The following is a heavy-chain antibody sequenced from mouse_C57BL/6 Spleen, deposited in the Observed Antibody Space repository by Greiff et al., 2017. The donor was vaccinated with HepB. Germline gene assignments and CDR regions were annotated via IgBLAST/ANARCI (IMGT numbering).Heavy chain of an antibody. J-gene: IGHJ4*01. V-gene: IGHV1-55*01. D-gene: IGHD1-1*01. CDR3: ATGTTVVGYYYAMDY. Sequence: VQLQQPGAELVKPGASVKMSCKASGYTFTSYWITWVKQRPGQGLEWIGDIYPGSGSTNYNEKFRSKATLTVDTSSSTAYMQLSSLTSEDSAVYYCATGTTVVGYYYAMDYWGQGTSVTVSS. CDR1: GYTFTSYW. CDR2: IYPGSGST.